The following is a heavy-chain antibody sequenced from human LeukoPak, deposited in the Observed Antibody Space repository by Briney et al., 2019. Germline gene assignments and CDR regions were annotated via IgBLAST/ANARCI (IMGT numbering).Heavy chain of an antibody. V-gene: IGHV4-34*01. CDR2: FNLSGST. J-gene: IGHJ4*02. CDR3: ARGRGVMITFGGVIVIPFDY. D-gene: IGHD3-16*02. CDR1: GYSTSSGYN. Sequence: PSETLSLTCSVSGYSTSSGYNWSWFRRPPGKGLGWFGEFNLSGSTNYNPSLKSRVTISVDTSKNQFSLKLSSVTAADTAVYYCARGRGVMITFGGVIVIPFDYWGQGTLVTVSS.